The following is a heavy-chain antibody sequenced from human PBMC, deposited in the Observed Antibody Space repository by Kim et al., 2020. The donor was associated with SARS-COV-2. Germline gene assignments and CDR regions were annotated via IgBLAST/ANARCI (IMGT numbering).Heavy chain of an antibody. J-gene: IGHJ2*01. V-gene: IGHV3-9*01. CDR2: ITWNSGDK. D-gene: IGHD3-10*01. Sequence: GGSLRLSWATSGFNFGDYAMHWVRQVSGKGLEWVSSITWNSGDKAYADSVKGRFIISRDSVKKSLHLQMNSLRADDTALYYCVKASGDWYFDLWGRGTLVTVSS. CDR3: VKASGDWYFDL. CDR1: GFNFGDYA.